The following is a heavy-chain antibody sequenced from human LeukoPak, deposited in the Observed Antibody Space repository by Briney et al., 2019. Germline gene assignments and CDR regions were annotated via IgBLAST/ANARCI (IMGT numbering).Heavy chain of an antibody. V-gene: IGHV3-21*01. D-gene: IGHD6-19*01. CDR2: ISSSSSYI. CDR3: ARDIPPTYSSGWYGVFFY. Sequence: GGSLRLSCAASGFTFSSYSMNWVRQAPGKGLEWVSSISSSSSYIYYADSVKGRFTISRDNAKNSLYLQMNSPRAEDTAVYYCARDIPPTYSSGWYGVFFYWGQGTLVTVSS. CDR1: GFTFSSYS. J-gene: IGHJ4*02.